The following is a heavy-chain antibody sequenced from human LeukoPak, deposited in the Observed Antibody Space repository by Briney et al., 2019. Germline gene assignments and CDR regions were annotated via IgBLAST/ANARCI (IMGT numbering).Heavy chain of an antibody. Sequence: GRSLRLSCTASGFTFGDYAMSWVRQAPGKGLEWVGFIRSKAYGCTTEYAASVKVRFTISRDYSKSIAYLQMNSLKTEDTAVYYCTRDFVVVPAAIDLFDYWGQGTLVTVSS. D-gene: IGHD2-2*01. J-gene: IGHJ4*02. V-gene: IGHV3-49*04. CDR3: TRDFVVVPAAIDLFDY. CDR2: IRSKAYGCTT. CDR1: GFTFGDYA.